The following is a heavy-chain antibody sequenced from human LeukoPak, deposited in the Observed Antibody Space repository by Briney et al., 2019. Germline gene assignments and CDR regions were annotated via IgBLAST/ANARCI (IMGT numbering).Heavy chain of an antibody. CDR2: ISGSGDST. V-gene: IGHV3-23*01. Sequence: GGSLRLSCAASGFTFSSYAMSWVRQAPGKGLEWVSAISGSGDSTYYADSVKGRFTISRDNSKNTLYLQMNSLRAEDTAVYYCAKDLRRGYSYGIDYWGQGTLVTVSS. J-gene: IGHJ4*02. D-gene: IGHD5-18*01. CDR1: GFTFSSYA. CDR3: AKDLRRGYSYGIDY.